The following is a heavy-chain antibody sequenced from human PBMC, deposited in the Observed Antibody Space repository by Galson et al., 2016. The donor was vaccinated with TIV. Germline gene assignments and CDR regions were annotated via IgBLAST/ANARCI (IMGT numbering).Heavy chain of an antibody. J-gene: IGHJ1*01. V-gene: IGHV1-69*02. CDR3: SRHRDESFQV. Sequence: SVKVSCKASGDTFSSYTISWVRQAPGQGLEWVGRIIPLFDITNYAQKFQGRVTIIADKSTTTVYRELSSLSFDDTAVYYCSRHRDESFQVWGQGALVTVSS. CDR2: IIPLFDIT. D-gene: IGHD2-21*01. CDR1: GDTFSSYT.